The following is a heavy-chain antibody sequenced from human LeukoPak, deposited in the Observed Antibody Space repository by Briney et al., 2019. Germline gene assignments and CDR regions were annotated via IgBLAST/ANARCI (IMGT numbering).Heavy chain of an antibody. D-gene: IGHD6-19*01. CDR3: ARGGVVSRGQWLCADY. J-gene: IGHJ4*02. CDR2: LNPSGDQR. CDR1: GYTLSTYY. Sequence: ASVKVSCKTSGYTLSTYYMHCVRQAPGQGLEWMGILNPSGDQRIYAQKFQDRVTMTWDTSTSTVYMELNSLTSDDTAVYYCARGGVVSRGQWLCADYWGQGALVTVSS. V-gene: IGHV1-46*01.